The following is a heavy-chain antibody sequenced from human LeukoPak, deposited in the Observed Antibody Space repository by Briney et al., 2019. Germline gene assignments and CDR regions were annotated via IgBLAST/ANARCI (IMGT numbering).Heavy chain of an antibody. CDR2: ISSISNHV. Sequence: GGSLRLSCAASGFTFSPYSMNWVRQAPGKGLEWVSSISSISNHVYYADSLKGRFTISRDNAKNSLHLQMNSLRAEDTAVYYCARDFLGRTMVTGFFDYWGQGTLVTVSS. V-gene: IGHV3-21*01. D-gene: IGHD5-18*01. J-gene: IGHJ4*02. CDR3: ARDFLGRTMVTGFFDY. CDR1: GFTFSPYS.